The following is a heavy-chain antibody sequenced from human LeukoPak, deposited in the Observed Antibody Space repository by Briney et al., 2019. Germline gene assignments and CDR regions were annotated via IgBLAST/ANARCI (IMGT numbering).Heavy chain of an antibody. D-gene: IGHD3-22*01. V-gene: IGHV3-23*01. Sequence: GGSLRLSCAASGFTLSSYAMSWVRQAPGKGLEWVSAISGSGGSTYYADSVKGRFTISRDNSKNTLYLQMNSLRAEDTAVYYCAKDGDTPTYYDYYDSSGYYDYWGQGTLVTVSS. CDR1: GFTLSSYA. CDR2: ISGSGGST. J-gene: IGHJ4*02. CDR3: AKDGDTPTYYDYYDSSGYYDY.